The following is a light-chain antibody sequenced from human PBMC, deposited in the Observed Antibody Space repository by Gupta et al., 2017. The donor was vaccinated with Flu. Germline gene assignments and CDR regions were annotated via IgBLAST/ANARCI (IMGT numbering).Light chain of an antibody. Sequence: TSSEVGDYDYVSWYQQHPGQAPKLILYEVTNRPSGISDRVSGSKSGKTASLTISGLQAEDEAHYFCSSYTRIDTVVFGGGTKLTVL. CDR1: SSEVGDYDY. V-gene: IGLV2-14*01. CDR2: EVT. J-gene: IGLJ3*02. CDR3: SSYTRIDTVV.